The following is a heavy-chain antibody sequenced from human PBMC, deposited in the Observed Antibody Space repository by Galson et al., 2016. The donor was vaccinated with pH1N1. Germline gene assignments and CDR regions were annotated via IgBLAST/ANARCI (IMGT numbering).Heavy chain of an antibody. J-gene: IGHJ4*02. CDR3: ARFYSSSFDY. V-gene: IGHV3-30-3*01. Sequence: SCKASGGTFSSYAMHWVRQAPGKGLEWVAVLSYHGSNKYYADSVKGRFTISRDNSKNTLYLQMNSLRAEDTAVYYCARFYSSSFDYWGQGTLVTVSS. CDR1: GGTFSSYA. CDR2: LSYHGSNK. D-gene: IGHD6-13*01.